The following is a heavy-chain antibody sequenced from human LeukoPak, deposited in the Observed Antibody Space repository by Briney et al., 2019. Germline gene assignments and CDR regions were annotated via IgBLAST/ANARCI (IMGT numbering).Heavy chain of an antibody. CDR3: AKDRQQLGEYMDV. V-gene: IGHV3-43D*03. CDR1: GFTFDDYA. Sequence: GGSLRLSCAASGFTFDDYAMHWVRQAPGKGLEWVSLISWDGGSTYYADSVKGRFTISRDNSKNSLYLQMNSLRAEDTALYYCAKDRQQLGEYMDVWGKGTTVTVSS. D-gene: IGHD6-13*01. J-gene: IGHJ6*03. CDR2: ISWDGGST.